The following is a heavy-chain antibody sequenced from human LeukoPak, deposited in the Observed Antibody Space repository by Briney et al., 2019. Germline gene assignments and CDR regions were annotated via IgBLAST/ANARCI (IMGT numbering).Heavy chain of an antibody. Sequence: PGGSLRLSCAASGFTFSSFAMSWVRQAPGRGLEWVSGISERGGNTYYTDSVKGRFTISRDNSKNTPYLQMNSLRAEDTAIYYCAKDREAYCSGGSCYSAFDYWGQGTLVTVSS. V-gene: IGHV3-23*01. D-gene: IGHD2-15*01. CDR1: GFTFSSFA. J-gene: IGHJ4*02. CDR2: ISERGGNT. CDR3: AKDREAYCSGGSCYSAFDY.